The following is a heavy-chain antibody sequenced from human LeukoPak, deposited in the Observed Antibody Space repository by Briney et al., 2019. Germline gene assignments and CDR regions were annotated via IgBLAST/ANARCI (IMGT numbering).Heavy chain of an antibody. J-gene: IGHJ4*02. CDR2: IYHSGST. D-gene: IGHD3-22*01. CDR1: GGSISSSNW. Sequence: SETLSLTCAVSGGSISSSNWWSWVRQPPGKGLEWIGEIYHSGSTNYNPSLKSRVTISVDESKDQFSLKLSSVTAADTAVYYCARWRPYFYDSSGYVDYWGQGTLVTVSS. V-gene: IGHV4-4*02. CDR3: ARWRPYFYDSSGYVDY.